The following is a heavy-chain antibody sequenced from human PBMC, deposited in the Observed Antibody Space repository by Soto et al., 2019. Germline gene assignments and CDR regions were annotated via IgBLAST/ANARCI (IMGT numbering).Heavy chain of an antibody. CDR3: ARLTEQLVHGYYYYGMDV. J-gene: IGHJ6*02. CDR2: IDPSDSYT. Sequence: PGESLKISCKGSGYSFTSYWISWVRQMPGKGLEWMGRIDPSDSYTNYSPSFQGHVTISADKSISTAYLQWSSLKASDTAMYYCARLTEQLVHGYYYYGMDVWGQGTTVTVSS. D-gene: IGHD6-6*01. V-gene: IGHV5-10-1*01. CDR1: GYSFTSYW.